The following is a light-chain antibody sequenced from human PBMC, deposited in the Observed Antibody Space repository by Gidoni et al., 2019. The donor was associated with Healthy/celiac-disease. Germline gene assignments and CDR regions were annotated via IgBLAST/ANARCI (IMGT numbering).Light chain of an antibody. CDR1: QGIRSY. CDR3: QQLNSYPLVT. V-gene: IGKV1-9*01. J-gene: IGKJ3*01. CDR2: AAS. Sequence: IQLTHSPSSLSASVGDRVTITCRASQGIRSYLAWYQQKPGKAPKLLIYAASTLQSGVPSRFSGSGSGTDFTLTISSLQPEDFATYYCQQLNSYPLVTFGPGTKVDIK.